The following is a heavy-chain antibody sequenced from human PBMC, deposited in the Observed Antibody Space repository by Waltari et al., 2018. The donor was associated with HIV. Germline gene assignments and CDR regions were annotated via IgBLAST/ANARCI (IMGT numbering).Heavy chain of an antibody. Sequence: EVQLVESGGDLVQPGGSLRLSCAASGFTFDNYEMNWVRQAPGKGLEWVSFISSSGATIYYADSVKGRFTISRDNAKNSLSLQMNSLRAEDTAVYYCARGAPGSRSFDYWGQGTLVTVSS. J-gene: IGHJ4*02. D-gene: IGHD6-13*01. CDR3: ARGAPGSRSFDY. CDR2: ISSSGATI. CDR1: GFTFDNYE. V-gene: IGHV3-48*03.